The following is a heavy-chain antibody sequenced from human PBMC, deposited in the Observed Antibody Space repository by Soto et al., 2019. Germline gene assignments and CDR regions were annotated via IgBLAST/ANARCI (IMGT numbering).Heavy chain of an antibody. CDR1: GFSVSTSGLG. Sequence: SGPTLVNPTQTLTLTCTFSGFSVSTSGLGVAWIRQSPGKALEWLALIYWDNDKRYSPFLQSRVTITKDTSKNQVVLTMTNMDPVDTATYYCAHKGGRGAGMDVWGQGTTVTVSS. V-gene: IGHV2-5*02. CDR2: IYWDNDK. CDR3: AHKGGRGAGMDV. J-gene: IGHJ6*02. D-gene: IGHD2-15*01.